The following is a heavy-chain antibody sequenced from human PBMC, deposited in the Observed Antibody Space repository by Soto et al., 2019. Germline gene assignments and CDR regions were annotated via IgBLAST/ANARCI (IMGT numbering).Heavy chain of an antibody. D-gene: IGHD3-16*02. CDR3: ARKLRLGELSGDAFDI. CDR2: ISSSSSTI. J-gene: IGHJ3*02. V-gene: IGHV3-48*02. CDR1: GFTFSSYS. Sequence: GGSLRLSCAASGFTFSSYSMNWVRQAPGKGLEWVSYISSSSSTIYYADSVKGRFTISRDNAKNSLYLQMNSLRDEDTAVYYCARKLRLGELSGDAFDIWGQGTMVTVSS.